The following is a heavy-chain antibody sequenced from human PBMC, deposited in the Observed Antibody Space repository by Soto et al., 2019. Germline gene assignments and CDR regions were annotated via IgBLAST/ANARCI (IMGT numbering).Heavy chain of an antibody. J-gene: IGHJ5*02. CDR1: GFTFSDYY. V-gene: IGHV3-11*01. Sequence: GGSLRLSCAASGFTFSDYYMSWIRQAPGKGLEWVSYISSSGSTIYYADSVKGRFTISRDNAKNSLYLQMNSLRAEDTAVYYCARAGIVVVPAAPNWFDPWGQGTLVTVSS. D-gene: IGHD2-2*01. CDR2: ISSSGSTI. CDR3: ARAGIVVVPAAPNWFDP.